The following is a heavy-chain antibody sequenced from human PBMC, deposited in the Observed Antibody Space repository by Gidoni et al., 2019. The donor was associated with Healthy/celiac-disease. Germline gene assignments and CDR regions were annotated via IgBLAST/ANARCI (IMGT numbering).Heavy chain of an antibody. CDR3: ARELRARPRGHYYGMDV. CDR2: IIPIFGTA. D-gene: IGHD6-6*01. V-gene: IGHV1-69*01. CDR1: VGTFSSYA. J-gene: IGHJ6*02. Sequence: QVQLVQSGAEVKKPGSSVQVSCKASVGTFSSYAISWVRQAPGQGLEWMGGIIPIFGTANYAQKFQGRVTITADESTSTAYMELSSLRSEDTAVYYCARELRARPRGHYYGMDVWGQGTTVTVSS.